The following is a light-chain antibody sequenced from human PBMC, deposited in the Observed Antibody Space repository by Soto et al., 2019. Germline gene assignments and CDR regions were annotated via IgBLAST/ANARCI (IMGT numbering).Light chain of an antibody. Sequence: QAVVTQPPSVSGAPGQRVTISCTGSSSNIGAGYDVHWYQQLPGTAPKLLIYGNSNRPSGVPDRFSGSKSGTSASLAITGRQAEDEADYYCQYYDSSLSGYLVFGGGTKLTVL. CDR2: GNS. CDR1: SSNIGAGYD. CDR3: QYYDSSLSGYLV. J-gene: IGLJ2*01. V-gene: IGLV1-40*01.